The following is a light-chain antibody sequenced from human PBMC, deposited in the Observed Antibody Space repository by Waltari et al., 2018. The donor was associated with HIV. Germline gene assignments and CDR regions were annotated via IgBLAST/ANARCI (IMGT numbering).Light chain of an antibody. CDR1: RSLVSFEGNTC. J-gene: IGKJ2*01. V-gene: IGKV2-30*01. CDR3: MQGAHWPYT. CDR2: KVS. Sequence: DVLLTQSPPSLSVSLGQSASLSCESTRSLVSFEGNTCLSWVLQRPGQSPRRLIYKVSDRESGAPARFSGSGSDTKFTLRINRVEAGDVGLYYCMQGAHWPYTFGQGTKLEI.